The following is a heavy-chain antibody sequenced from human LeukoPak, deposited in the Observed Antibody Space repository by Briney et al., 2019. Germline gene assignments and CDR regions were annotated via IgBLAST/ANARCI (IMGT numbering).Heavy chain of an antibody. CDR2: IYYSGST. V-gene: IGHV4-39*07. D-gene: IGHD2-2*01. CDR1: GGSISSSSYY. J-gene: IGHJ3*02. CDR3: AREDCSSTSCPRGRGKAFDI. Sequence: PSETLSLTCTVSGGSISSSSYYWGWIRQPPGKGLEWIGSIYYSGSTYYNPSLKSRVTISVDTSKNQFSLKLSSVTAADTAVYYCAREDCSSTSCPRGRGKAFDIWGQGTMVTVSS.